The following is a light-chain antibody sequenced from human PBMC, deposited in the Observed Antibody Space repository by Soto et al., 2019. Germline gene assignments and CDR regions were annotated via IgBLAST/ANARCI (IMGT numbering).Light chain of an antibody. V-gene: IGKV2-28*01. CDR3: LQARQPPWT. Sequence: DIVMTQSPLSLPVTPGEPASISCRSSESLLHSNGYNYLDWYLQKPGQSPQLLIFLGSNRASGVXDXXSGSGSGTDFTLKISSGEAEDVGVYYCLQARQPPWTFGQGTKVDIK. J-gene: IGKJ1*01. CDR2: LGS. CDR1: ESLLHSNGYNY.